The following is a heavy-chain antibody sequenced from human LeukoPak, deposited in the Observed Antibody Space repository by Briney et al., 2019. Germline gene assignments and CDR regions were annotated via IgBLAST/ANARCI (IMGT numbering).Heavy chain of an antibody. V-gene: IGHV4-34*01. CDR2: INHSGST. CDR3: ARGAARYCSGGSCRNWFDP. J-gene: IGHJ5*02. CDR1: GGSFSGYY. D-gene: IGHD2-15*01. Sequence: SETLSLICAVYGGSFSGYYWSWIRQPPGKGLEWIGEINHSGSTNYNPSLKRRVTISVDTSKNQFSLKLSSVTAADTAVYYCARGAARYCSGGSCRNWFDPWGQGTLVTVSS.